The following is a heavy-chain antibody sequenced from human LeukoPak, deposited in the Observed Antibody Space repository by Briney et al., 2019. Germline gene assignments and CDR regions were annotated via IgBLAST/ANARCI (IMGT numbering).Heavy chain of an antibody. J-gene: IGHJ4*02. D-gene: IGHD3-3*01. CDR3: ATEEWYRFDY. CDR1: GFTFSNYW. V-gene: IGHV3-7*03. Sequence: GGSLRLSCAASGFTFSNYWMTWVRQAPGKGLEWVATIKPDGSEKYYVDSVKGRFTISRENAKTSLYLQMNSRRAEDTAVYYCATEEWYRFDYWGQGTLVTVSS. CDR2: IKPDGSEK.